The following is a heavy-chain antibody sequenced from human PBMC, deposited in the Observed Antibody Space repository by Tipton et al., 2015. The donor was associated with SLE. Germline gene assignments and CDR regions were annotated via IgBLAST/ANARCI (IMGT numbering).Heavy chain of an antibody. CDR1: GFTFSSYG. Sequence: SLRLSCAASGFTFSSYGMHWVRQAPGKGLEWVAFIRFDGSNKYYADSVKGRFTISRDNSKNTLYLQMNSLRAEDTAVYYCARVPDDFWSGYGDDYYYGMDVWGQGTTVTVSS. CDR3: ARVPDDFWSGYGDDYYYGMDV. J-gene: IGHJ6*02. V-gene: IGHV3-30*02. D-gene: IGHD3-3*01. CDR2: IRFDGSNK.